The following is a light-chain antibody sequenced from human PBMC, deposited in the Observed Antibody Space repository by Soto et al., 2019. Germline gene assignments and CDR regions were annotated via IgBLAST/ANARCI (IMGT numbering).Light chain of an antibody. CDR1: NSNFGAGYD. V-gene: IGLV1-40*01. J-gene: IGLJ1*01. CDR2: GNN. Sequence: QPVLTQPPSGSGAPGQRVTISCIGSNSNFGAGYDVHWYKQLPGAAPKLVIHGNNNRPSGVPDRFSGSKSGTSASLAITGLQADDKADYFCQSYDTGLSALVFGTGTKVTVL. CDR3: QSYDTGLSALV.